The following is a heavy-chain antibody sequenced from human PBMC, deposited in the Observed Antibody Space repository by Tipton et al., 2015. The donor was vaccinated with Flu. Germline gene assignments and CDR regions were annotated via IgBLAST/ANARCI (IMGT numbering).Heavy chain of an antibody. J-gene: IGHJ6*02. Sequence: TLSLTCAVSGQSISSAYYWAWVRQPPGKGLEWIGSVYQNGSTYYTSSLRSRVTISIDTSKNQFSLKVTSVAAADTAVYYCARHRFYGTGWFDMDVWGQGTTVTVSS. CDR3: ARHRFYGTGWFDMDV. CDR1: GQSISSAYY. V-gene: IGHV4-38-2*01. CDR2: VYQNGST. D-gene: IGHD6-19*01.